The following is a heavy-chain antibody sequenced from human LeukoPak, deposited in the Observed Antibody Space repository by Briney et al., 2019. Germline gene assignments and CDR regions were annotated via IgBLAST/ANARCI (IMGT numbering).Heavy chain of an antibody. J-gene: IGHJ3*02. D-gene: IGHD3-10*01. CDR3: AYPAIYGSGIGDASDI. V-gene: IGHV4-39*01. CDR1: GGSISSSSYY. Sequence: SETLSLTCTVSGGSISSSSYYWGWIRQPPRKGLEWIGSIYYSGSTYYNPPLKSRVTISVDTSKNQFSLKLSSVTAADTAVYYCAYPAIYGSGIGDASDIWGQGTMVTVSS. CDR2: IYYSGST.